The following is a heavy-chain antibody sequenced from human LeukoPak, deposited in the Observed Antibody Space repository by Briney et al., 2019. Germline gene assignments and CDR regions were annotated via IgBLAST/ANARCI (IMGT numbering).Heavy chain of an antibody. CDR1: GYSFSTYA. Sequence: ASVKLSCKASGYSFSTYAMHWVRQAPGQRLEWMGWISGGNGNTKYSVKFQGRVTITRDTSANTAYMDLSSLRSEDTAVYYCASFVGATINWGRGTLVTVSS. V-gene: IGHV1-3*01. D-gene: IGHD1-26*01. CDR2: ISGGNGNT. CDR3: ASFVGATIN. J-gene: IGHJ4*02.